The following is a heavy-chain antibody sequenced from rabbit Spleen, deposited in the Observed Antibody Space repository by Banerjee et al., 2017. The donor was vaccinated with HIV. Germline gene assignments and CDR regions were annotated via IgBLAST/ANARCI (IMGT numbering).Heavy chain of an antibody. V-gene: IGHV1S40*01. D-gene: IGHD4-1*01. Sequence: QELKESGGRLVTPGGSLTLSCKASGFAFTTYYMSWVRQAPGKGLEWIGCIDVGNSGRIHYASWAKGRFTISKTSSTTVTLEMTSLTVADTTTYFCARFNSGQNYFNLWGQGTLVTVS. CDR1: GFAFTTYY. J-gene: IGHJ4*01. CDR2: IDVGNSGRI. CDR3: ARFNSGQNYFNL.